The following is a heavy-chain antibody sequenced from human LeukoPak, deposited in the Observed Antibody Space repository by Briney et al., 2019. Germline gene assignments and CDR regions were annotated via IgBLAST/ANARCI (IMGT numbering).Heavy chain of an antibody. CDR2: IPYSGST. CDR1: GGSISTSSYY. J-gene: IGHJ4*02. V-gene: IGHV4-39*07. CDR3: ARDGLAVTGILN. D-gene: IGHD6-13*01. Sequence: SETLSLTCTVSGGSISTSSYYWGWFRQPPGKGLEWIGSIPYSGSTYLNPSLKSRVTISGDTSKNQFSLKLSSVTAADTAVYYCARDGLAVTGILNWGQGTLVTVSS.